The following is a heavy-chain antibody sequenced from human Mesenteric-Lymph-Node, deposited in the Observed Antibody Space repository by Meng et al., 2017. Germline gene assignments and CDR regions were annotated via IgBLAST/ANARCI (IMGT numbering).Heavy chain of an antibody. J-gene: IGHJ4*02. CDR1: GFTFSSFE. V-gene: IGHV3-30*04. D-gene: IGHD2-2*01. CDR3: ASSKAF. Sequence: GESLKISCSASGFTFSSFEMNWVRQAPGKGLEWVAVISYDGSNKYYADSVKGRFTISRDNSKNTLYLQMNSLRAEDTAVYYCASSKAFWGQGTLVTVSS. CDR2: ISYDGSNK.